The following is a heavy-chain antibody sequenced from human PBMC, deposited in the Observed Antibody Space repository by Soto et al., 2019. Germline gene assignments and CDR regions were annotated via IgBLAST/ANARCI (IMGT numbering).Heavy chain of an antibody. J-gene: IGHJ4*02. CDR3: VGTGTTDDY. V-gene: IGHV4-30-4*01. Sequence: SETLSLTCTVSGASVSSGGYYWSSIRQSPGKGLEWIGYIYYSGGSYYNPSLKGQLTISIDTSKNQFSLILNSVTVADTAMYYCVGTGTTDDYWGRGTLVTVSS. D-gene: IGHD4-17*01. CDR1: GASVSSGGYY. CDR2: IYYSGGS.